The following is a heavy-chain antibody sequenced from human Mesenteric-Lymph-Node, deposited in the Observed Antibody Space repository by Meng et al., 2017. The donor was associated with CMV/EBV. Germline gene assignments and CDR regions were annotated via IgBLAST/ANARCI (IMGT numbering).Heavy chain of an antibody. D-gene: IGHD3-16*01. V-gene: IGHV1-18*04. CDR1: DYTFVSYG. CDR2: INTKNGNT. Sequence: NVSWNAFDYTFVSYGISWVRQAPGQGLEWMGWINTKNGNTNYEQTLQGRVTMTADTSTSIASMELRSLKSDDTAIYYCAISNWGYWGQGTLVTVSS. J-gene: IGHJ4*02. CDR3: AISNWGY.